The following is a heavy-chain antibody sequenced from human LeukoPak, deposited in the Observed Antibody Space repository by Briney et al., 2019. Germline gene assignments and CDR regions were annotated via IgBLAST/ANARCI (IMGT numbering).Heavy chain of an antibody. J-gene: IGHJ3*02. Sequence: PSETLSLTCTVSGGSISSSSYYWGWIRQPPGKGLEWFGSIYYSGSTYYNPSLKSRVTISVDTSKNQFSLKLSSVTAADTAVYYCARRSHQHGAIGDDTGAFDIWGQGTMVTVSS. CDR3: ARRSHQHGAIGDDTGAFDI. CDR1: GGSISSSSYY. D-gene: IGHD3-10*01. CDR2: IYYSGST. V-gene: IGHV4-39*07.